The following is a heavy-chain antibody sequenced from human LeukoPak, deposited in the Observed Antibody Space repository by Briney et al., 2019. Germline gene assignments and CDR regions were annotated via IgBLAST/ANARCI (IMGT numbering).Heavy chain of an antibody. D-gene: IGHD3-3*01. CDR3: AQATWSGYHDAFDI. V-gene: IGHV4-61*02. CDR1: GGSISSGSYY. J-gene: IGHJ3*02. CDR2: IYTSGST. Sequence: SETLSLTCTVSGGSISSGSYYWSWIRQPAGKGLEWIGRIYTSGSTNYNPSLKSRVTISVDTSKNQFSLKLSSVTAADTAVYYCAQATWSGYHDAFDIWGQGTVVTVTS.